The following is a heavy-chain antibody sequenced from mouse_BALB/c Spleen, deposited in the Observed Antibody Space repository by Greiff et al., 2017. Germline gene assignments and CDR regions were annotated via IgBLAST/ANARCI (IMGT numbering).Heavy chain of an antibody. Sequence: EVKVVESGPELVKPGASVKISCKASGYTFTDYNMHWVKQSHGKSLEWIGYIYPYNGGTGYNQKFKSKATLTVDNSSSTAYMELRSLTSEDSAVYYCARGGGNDDWGQGTTLTVSS. D-gene: IGHD2-1*01. CDR1: GYTFTDYN. CDR3: ARGGGNDD. J-gene: IGHJ2*01. CDR2: IYPYNGGT. V-gene: IGHV1S29*02.